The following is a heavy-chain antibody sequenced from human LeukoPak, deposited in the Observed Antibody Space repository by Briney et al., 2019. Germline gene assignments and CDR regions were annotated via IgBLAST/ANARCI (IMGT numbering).Heavy chain of an antibody. V-gene: IGHV4-59*01. D-gene: IGHD5-18*01. CDR1: GGSIRRYY. J-gene: IGHJ4*02. Sequence: QASETLSLTCTVSGGSIRRYYWSWIRQPPGKGLEWIGYIYYSGSTNYNPSLKSRVTISVDTSKNQFSLKLSSVTAADTAVYYCARAGDGYRRSGVYFDYWGQGTLVTVSS. CDR2: IYYSGST. CDR3: ARAGDGYRRSGVYFDY.